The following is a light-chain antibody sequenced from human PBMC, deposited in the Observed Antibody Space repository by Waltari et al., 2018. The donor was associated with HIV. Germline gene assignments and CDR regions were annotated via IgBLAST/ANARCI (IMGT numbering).Light chain of an antibody. V-gene: IGLV2-14*01. CDR3: SSSTPTSFVV. Sequence: QSALTQPASVSGSPGQSTTISCFGTNSDHGKSNYVACYQHHTGKVPKLLVYAVANRPSVIAHRLSGLKSGNTAYLSLSGLQAEDEADYYGSSSTPTSFVVFGGGTKLTVL. J-gene: IGLJ2*01. CDR2: AVA. CDR1: NSDHGKSNY.